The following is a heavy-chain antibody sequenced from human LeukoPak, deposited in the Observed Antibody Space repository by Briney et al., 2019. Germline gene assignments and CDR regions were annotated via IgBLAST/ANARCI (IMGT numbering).Heavy chain of an antibody. V-gene: IGHV1-58*02. CDR2: IVVGSGNT. D-gene: IGHD6-19*01. J-gene: IGHJ5*02. CDR1: GFSFTGSV. Sequence: EASVKVSRKASGFSFTGSVIQWVRQARGQRLEWIGWIVVGSGNTNYAQKFQERVTITRDRSTSTAYMELSSLRSEDTAVYYCARVIAVAGSNWFDPWGQGTLVTVSS. CDR3: ARVIAVAGSNWFDP.